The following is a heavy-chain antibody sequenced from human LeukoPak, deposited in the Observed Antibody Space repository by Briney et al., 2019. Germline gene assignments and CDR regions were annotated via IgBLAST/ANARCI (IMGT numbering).Heavy chain of an antibody. D-gene: IGHD2-15*01. CDR3: ARGVVPARFWFDP. Sequence: SETLSLTCTVSGGSISSGDYYWSWIRQPPGKGLGWIGYIYYSGSTNYNPSLKSRVTISVDTSKNQFSLKLSSVTAADTAVYYCARGVVPARFWFDPWGQGTLVTVSS. V-gene: IGHV4-61*08. J-gene: IGHJ5*02. CDR1: GGSISSGDYY. CDR2: IYYSGST.